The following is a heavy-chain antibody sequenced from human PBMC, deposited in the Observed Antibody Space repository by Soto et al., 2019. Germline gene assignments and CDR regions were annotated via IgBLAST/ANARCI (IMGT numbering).Heavy chain of an antibody. V-gene: IGHV3-30-3*01. CDR3: ASQVESGSSINWFDP. D-gene: IGHD1-26*01. J-gene: IGHJ5*02. CDR2: ISYDGSNK. CDR1: GFTFSSYA. Sequence: QVQLVESGGGVVQPGRSLRLSCAASGFTFSSYAMHWVRQAPGKGLEWVAVISYDGSNKYYADSVKGRLTISRDNSKNTLYLQMNSLRAEDTAVYYCASQVESGSSINWFDPWGQGTLVTVSS.